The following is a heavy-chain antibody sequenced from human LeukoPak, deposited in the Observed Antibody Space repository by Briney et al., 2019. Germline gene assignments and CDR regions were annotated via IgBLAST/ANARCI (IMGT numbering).Heavy chain of an antibody. J-gene: IGHJ5*02. D-gene: IGHD3-9*01. V-gene: IGHV5-51*01. CDR1: GYRFTSYW. Sequence: GESLKISCKGSGYRFTSYWIGWVRQMPGKGLEWMGIIYPGDSDTRYSPSFQGQVTISADKSISTAYLQWSSLKASDTAMYYCARHYHYDILTGYTNWFDPWGQGTLVTVSS. CDR2: IYPGDSDT. CDR3: ARHYHYDILTGYTNWFDP.